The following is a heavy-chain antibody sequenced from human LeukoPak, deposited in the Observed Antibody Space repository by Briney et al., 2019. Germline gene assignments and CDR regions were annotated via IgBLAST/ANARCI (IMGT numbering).Heavy chain of an antibody. V-gene: IGHV3-66*02. J-gene: IGHJ6*03. CDR2: IYSGGST. Sequence: PGGSLRLSCAASGFTVSSNYMSWVRQAPGKGLEWVSVIYSGGSTYYADSVKGRFTISRDNSKSTLYLQMNSLRAEDTAVYYCAREMAYYDFWSGYPPGYMDVWGKGTTVTVSS. CDR1: GFTVSSNY. CDR3: AREMAYYDFWSGYPPGYMDV. D-gene: IGHD3-3*01.